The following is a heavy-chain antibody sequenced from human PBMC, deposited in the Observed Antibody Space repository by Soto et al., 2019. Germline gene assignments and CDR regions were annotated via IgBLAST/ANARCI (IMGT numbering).Heavy chain of an antibody. CDR3: ARDFYPLAYYFDP. Sequence: QVQLVQSEAEVKKPGASVKVSCEASGYTFINHGISCVRQAPGQGLEWMGWVSGSNGNTKYAQKFQGRVTMTTETSTITAHMELRHLRSADTAVYFCARDFYPLAYYFDPWGQGTLVTVSS. CDR2: VSGSNGNT. J-gene: IGHJ4*02. CDR1: GYTFINHG. V-gene: IGHV1-18*04.